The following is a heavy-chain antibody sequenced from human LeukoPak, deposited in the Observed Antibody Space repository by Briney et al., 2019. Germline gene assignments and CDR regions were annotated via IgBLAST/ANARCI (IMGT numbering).Heavy chain of an antibody. V-gene: IGHV4-31*03. CDR2: IYYSGST. D-gene: IGHD6-13*01. CDR1: GGSISSGGYY. CDR3: AREGAYRIAAAAPPSD. J-gene: IGHJ4*02. Sequence: PSETLSLTCTVSGGSISSGGYYWSWIRQHPGKGLEWIGYIYYSGSTYYNPSLKSRVTISVDTSKNQFSLKLSSVTAADTAVYYCAREGAYRIAAAAPPSDWGQGTLVTVSS.